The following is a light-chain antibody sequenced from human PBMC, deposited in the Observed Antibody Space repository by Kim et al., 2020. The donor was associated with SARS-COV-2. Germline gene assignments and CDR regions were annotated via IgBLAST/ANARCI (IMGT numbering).Light chain of an antibody. CDR3: QQYAGSPWT. V-gene: IGKV3-20*01. CDR1: QSVSSNY. Sequence: EVVLTQSPGTLSLSPGERGTLSCRASQSVSSNYLAWYQRKPGQAPRLLIYGASSRATGIPDRFSGSGSGTDFTLTISSLEPEDFAVYYCQQYAGSPWTFGQGTKVDIK. CDR2: GAS. J-gene: IGKJ1*01.